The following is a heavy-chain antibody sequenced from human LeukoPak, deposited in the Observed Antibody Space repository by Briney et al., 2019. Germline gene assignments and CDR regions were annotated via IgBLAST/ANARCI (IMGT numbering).Heavy chain of an antibody. V-gene: IGHV3-23*01. CDR1: GFTFSSYA. CDR3: AKVYSSGWYPGYFDY. J-gene: IGHJ4*02. CDR2: ISGRGGST. Sequence: GGSLRLSCAASGFTFSSYAMSWVRQTPGKGLEWVSAISGRGGSTFYADSVKGRFTISRDNSKNTLYLQMNSLRAEDTALYYCAKVYSSGWYPGYFDYWGQGTLVAVSS. D-gene: IGHD6-19*01.